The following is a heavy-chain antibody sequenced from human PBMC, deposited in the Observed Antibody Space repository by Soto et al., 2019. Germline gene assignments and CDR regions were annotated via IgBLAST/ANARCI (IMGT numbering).Heavy chain of an antibody. D-gene: IGHD6-19*01. Sequence: SQTLSLTWAISGDSVSSNSAAWNLIRQSPSRGLEWLGRTYYGSKWYNDYAVSVKRRIAINPDTSKNQFSLQLNSVTPEDTAVYYCARVAVAGTYYYYYGMDVWGQGTTVTVSS. CDR2: TYYGSKWYN. J-gene: IGHJ6*02. CDR1: GDSVSSNSAA. CDR3: ARVAVAGTYYYYYGMDV. V-gene: IGHV6-1*01.